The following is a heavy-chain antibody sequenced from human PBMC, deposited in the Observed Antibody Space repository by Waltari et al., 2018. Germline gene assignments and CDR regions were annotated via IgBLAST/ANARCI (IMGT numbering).Heavy chain of an antibody. CDR3: AKVWGVIIAFDI. Sequence: EVQLLESGGGLVQPGGSLRLSCAASGFTFSSYAMSWVRQAPGKGLEWVSAISGSGGSTYYSDSVKGRFTISRDNSKNTLYLQMNSLRAEDTAVYYCAKVWGVIIAFDIWGQGTMVTVSS. J-gene: IGHJ3*02. D-gene: IGHD3-10*01. V-gene: IGHV3-23*01. CDR1: GFTFSSYA. CDR2: ISGSGGST.